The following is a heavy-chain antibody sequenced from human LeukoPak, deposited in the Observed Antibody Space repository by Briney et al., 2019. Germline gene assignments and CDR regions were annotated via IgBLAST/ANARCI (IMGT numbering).Heavy chain of an antibody. V-gene: IGHV3-30*02. D-gene: IGHD6-19*01. CDR3: AKDARLDGWLVYSYLFDY. Sequence: GGSLRLSCAASGFTFSSYGMHWVRQAPGKGLEWVAFIRYDGSNKYYADSVKGRFTISRDNSKNTLYLQMNSVRAEDTAVYYCAKDARLDGWLVYSYLFDYWGQGTLVTVSS. J-gene: IGHJ4*02. CDR1: GFTFSSYG. CDR2: IRYDGSNK.